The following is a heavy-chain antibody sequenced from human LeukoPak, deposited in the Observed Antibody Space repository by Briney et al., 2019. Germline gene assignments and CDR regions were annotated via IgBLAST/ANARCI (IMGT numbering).Heavy chain of an antibody. V-gene: IGHV4-38-2*02. J-gene: IGHJ5*02. Sequence: SETLSLTCTVSGYSISSGYYWAWIRQPPGKGLEWIGNIYHTGSTYYNPSLKSRVTISVDTSKNQFSLKLSSVTAADTAVCYCARAYSSSWYFNWFDPWGQGTLVTVSS. CDR3: ARAYSSSWYFNWFDP. CDR2: IYHTGST. CDR1: GYSISSGYY. D-gene: IGHD6-13*01.